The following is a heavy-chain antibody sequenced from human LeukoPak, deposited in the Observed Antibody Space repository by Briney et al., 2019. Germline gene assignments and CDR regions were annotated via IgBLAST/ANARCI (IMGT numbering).Heavy chain of an antibody. D-gene: IGHD5-12*01. Sequence: ASVKVSCKASGYTFTGYYIFWMRQAPGQGLEWMGWSNPLSGGTNSAQKFQGRVTMTRDRSIGTAYMELSSLRSDDTAVYYCARTKYIEKATMFDYWSQGTLVTVSS. CDR1: GYTFTGYY. CDR3: ARTKYIEKATMFDY. J-gene: IGHJ4*02. CDR2: SNPLSGGT. V-gene: IGHV1-2*02.